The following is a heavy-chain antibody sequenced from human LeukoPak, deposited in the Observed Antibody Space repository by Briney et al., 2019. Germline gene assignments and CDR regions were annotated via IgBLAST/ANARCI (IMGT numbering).Heavy chain of an antibody. CDR3: ARGTDIVVVPAAPCYYMDV. J-gene: IGHJ6*03. V-gene: IGHV1-8*03. D-gene: IGHD2-2*01. CDR2: MNPNSGNT. CDR1: GGTFSSYA. Sequence: GSSVKVSCKASGGTFSSYAISWVRQATGQGLEWMGWMNPNSGNTGYAQKFQGRVTITRNTSISTAYMELSSLRSEDTAVYYCARGTDIVVVPAAPCYYMDVWGKGTTVTVSS.